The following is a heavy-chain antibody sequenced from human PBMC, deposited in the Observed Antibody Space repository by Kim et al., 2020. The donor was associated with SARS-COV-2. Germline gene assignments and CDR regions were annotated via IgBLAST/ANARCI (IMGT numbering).Heavy chain of an antibody. J-gene: IGHJ3*02. D-gene: IGHD3-22*01. V-gene: IGHV3-30-3*01. CDR3: ARDYPPGDSSGYYRADAFDI. CDR2: ISYDGSNK. CDR1: GFTFSSYA. Sequence: GGSLRLSCAASGFTFSSYAMHWVRQAPGKGLEWVAVISYDGSNKYYADSVKGRFTISRDNSKNTLYLQMNSLRAEDTAVYYCARDYPPGDSSGYYRADAFDIWGQGTMVTVSS.